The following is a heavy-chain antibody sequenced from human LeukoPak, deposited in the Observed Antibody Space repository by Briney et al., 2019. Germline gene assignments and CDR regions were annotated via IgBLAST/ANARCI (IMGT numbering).Heavy chain of an antibody. J-gene: IGHJ6*02. CDR3: ARHRSPSRDGMDV. CDR1: GYSFTSYW. V-gene: IGHV5-51*01. CDR2: IYPGDSDT. Sequence: GESLKISCKGSGYSFTSYWIGWVRQMPGKGLEWMGIIYPGDSDTRYSPSFQGQVTISADKSISTAYLQWSSLKASDTAMYYRARHRSPSRDGMDVWGQGTTVTVSS. D-gene: IGHD6-19*01.